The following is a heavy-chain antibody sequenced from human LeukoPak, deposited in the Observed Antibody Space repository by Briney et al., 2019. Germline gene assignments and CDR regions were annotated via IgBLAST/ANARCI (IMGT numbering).Heavy chain of an antibody. Sequence: SQTLSLTCTVSGASISSGGYYWSWIRQHPGEGLEWIGYIYYSGSTYYNPSLKSRVTISVDTSKNQFSLKLSSVTAADTAVYYCARDPSSSSYDMDVWGQGTTVTVSS. CDR3: ARDPSSSSYDMDV. J-gene: IGHJ6*02. D-gene: IGHD2-2*01. CDR2: IYYSGST. V-gene: IGHV4-31*03. CDR1: GASISSGGYY.